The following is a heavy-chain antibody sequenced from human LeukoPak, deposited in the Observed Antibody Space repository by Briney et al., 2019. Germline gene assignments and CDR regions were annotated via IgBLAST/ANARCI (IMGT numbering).Heavy chain of an antibody. CDR1: GGSFSGYY. Sequence: SETLSLTCAVYGGSFSGYYWSWIRQPPGKGLEWIGEINHSGSTNYNPSLKSRVTISVDTSKNQFSLKLSSVTAADTAVYYCARHSSSSWHIPPLDYWGQGTLVTVSS. V-gene: IGHV4-34*01. J-gene: IGHJ4*02. CDR3: ARHSSSSWHIPPLDY. CDR2: INHSGST. D-gene: IGHD6-13*01.